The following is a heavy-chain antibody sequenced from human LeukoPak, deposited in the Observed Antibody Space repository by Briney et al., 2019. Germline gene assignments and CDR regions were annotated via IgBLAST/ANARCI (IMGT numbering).Heavy chain of an antibody. D-gene: IGHD6-13*01. V-gene: IGHV1-2*06. Sequence: ASVKVSCKASGYTFTGYYMHWVRQAPGHGLEWMGRINPNSGGTNYAQKFQGRVTMTRDTSISTAYMELSRLRSDNTAVYYCAKGDSSSFDYWGQGTLVTVSS. CDR3: AKGDSSSFDY. CDR2: INPNSGGT. J-gene: IGHJ4*02. CDR1: GYTFTGYY.